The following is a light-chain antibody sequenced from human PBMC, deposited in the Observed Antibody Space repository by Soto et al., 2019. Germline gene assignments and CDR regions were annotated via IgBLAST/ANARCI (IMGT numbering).Light chain of an antibody. CDR2: WAS. CDR3: QQYYSTSFT. V-gene: IGKV4-1*01. J-gene: IGKJ4*01. Sequence: DIVMTQSPDSLAVSLGERATINCKSSQSVLYSSNNKNYLAWYQQKPGQPPKLLIYWASTRESGVPDRFSGSGSGTDFTLTISSLQDEDVAVYYCQQYYSTSFTFGGGTKVDIK. CDR1: QSVLYSSNNKNY.